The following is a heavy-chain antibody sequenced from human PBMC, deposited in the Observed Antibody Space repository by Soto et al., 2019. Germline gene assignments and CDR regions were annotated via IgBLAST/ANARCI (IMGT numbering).Heavy chain of an antibody. CDR1: GGSFSSSTYY. CDR2: VSYRGST. J-gene: IGHJ3*02. D-gene: IGHD2-2*01. CDR3: ARRGGTTSETKRGFDI. V-gene: IGHV4-39*01. Sequence: QLQLQESGPGLVKPSETLSLTCAVSGGSFSSSTYYWDWIRQPPGKGLEWIGSVSYRGSTYYNPSLKSQVTISVDTSQNQFSLRVNYVTAADTAVYYCARRGGTTSETKRGFDIWGQGTMVTVSS.